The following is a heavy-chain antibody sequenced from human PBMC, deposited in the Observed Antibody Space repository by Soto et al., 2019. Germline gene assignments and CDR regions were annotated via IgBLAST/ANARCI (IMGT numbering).Heavy chain of an antibody. D-gene: IGHD6-19*01. V-gene: IGHV3-23*01. CDR3: AKDRGGFAGGWEEFAY. Sequence: EVHLLESGGGLVQPGGSLRLSCAASGFTFAGYSTMSWVRQAPGKGLEWVSSISGSGGSTYYADSVKGRFTISRGNSKNTLYLQMNALSAEDTAFYYWAKDRGGFAGGWEEFAYWCQGALVTVSS. CDR2: ISGSGGST. J-gene: IGHJ4*02. CDR1: GFTFAGYST.